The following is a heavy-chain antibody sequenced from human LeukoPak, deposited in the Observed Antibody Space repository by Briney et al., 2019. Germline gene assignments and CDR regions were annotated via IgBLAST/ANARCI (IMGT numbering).Heavy chain of an antibody. Sequence: SVKVSCKASGGTFSSYAISWVRQAPGQGLEWMGGIIPIFGTANYAQKSQGRVTITADESTSTAYMELSSLRSEDTAVYYCARTVVYSTSSPYYYGMDVWGQGTTVTVSS. D-gene: IGHD6-6*01. CDR3: ARTVVYSTSSPYYYGMDV. CDR1: GGTFSSYA. J-gene: IGHJ6*02. CDR2: IIPIFGTA. V-gene: IGHV1-69*13.